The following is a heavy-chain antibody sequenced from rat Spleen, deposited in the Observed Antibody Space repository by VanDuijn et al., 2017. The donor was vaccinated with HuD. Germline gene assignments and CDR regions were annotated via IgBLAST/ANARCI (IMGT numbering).Heavy chain of an antibody. V-gene: IGHV2-1*01. CDR3: TTGDYSDGGDY. J-gene: IGHJ2*01. CDR2: MWADGST. D-gene: IGHD1-12*02. Sequence: QVQLKESGPGLVQPSQTLSLTCTVSGGSLTNYDVHWVRQPPGKGLEWMGGMWADGSTDYNSVLNSRLSISRDNSKSKVFLKMNSLQTEDTATYFCTTGDYSDGGDYWGQGVMVTVSS. CDR1: GGSLTNYD.